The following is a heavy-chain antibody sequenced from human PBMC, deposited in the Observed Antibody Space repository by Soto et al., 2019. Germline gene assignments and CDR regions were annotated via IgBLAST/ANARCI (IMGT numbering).Heavy chain of an antibody. CDR3: ARGRYYYGSGRVYYYYYGMDV. J-gene: IGHJ6*02. CDR1: GGSISSINNHFSNHY. Sequence: SETLSLTCTVSGGSISSINNHFSNHYCSWIRQQPGKGLEWIGEINNSGSTNYNTSLKSRVTISVYTSKNHFSLKLSSVTAADTVVYYCARGRYYYGSGRVYYYYYGMDVWGQGTTVT. V-gene: IGHV4-34*01. D-gene: IGHD3-10*01. CDR2: INNSGST.